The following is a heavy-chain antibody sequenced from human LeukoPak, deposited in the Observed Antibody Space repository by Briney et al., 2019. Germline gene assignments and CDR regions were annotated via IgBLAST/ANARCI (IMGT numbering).Heavy chain of an antibody. CDR1: GASISKDY. Sequence: SETLSLTCTVSGASISKDYWAWIRQPPGKGLEWIGQIYYTGNTKYNPSLRSRVTISVDMSNSQFSLNLRSVTAADTALYFCARRRGDYGSGELSMWGEGTMVTISS. CDR2: IYYTGNT. CDR3: ARRRGDYGSGELSM. V-gene: IGHV4-59*12. D-gene: IGHD3-10*01. J-gene: IGHJ3*02.